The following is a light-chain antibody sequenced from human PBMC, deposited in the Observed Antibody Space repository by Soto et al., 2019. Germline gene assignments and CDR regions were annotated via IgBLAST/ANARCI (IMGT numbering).Light chain of an antibody. J-gene: IGKJ4*01. CDR1: QSISSW. CDR2: EAS. Sequence: DIQMTQSPSALSAFVGDRVTITCRASQSISSWLAWYQQKPGKVPQLLIYEASILQSGVPSRFSGSGSGTDFTLNISSLQPEDFATYYCQQANNFFALTFGGGTKVDIK. CDR3: QQANNFFALT. V-gene: IGKV1-12*01.